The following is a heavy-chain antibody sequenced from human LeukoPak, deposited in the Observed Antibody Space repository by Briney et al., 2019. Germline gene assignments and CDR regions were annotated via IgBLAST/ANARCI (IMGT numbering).Heavy chain of an antibody. Sequence: PSETLSLTCAVSGGSISSLNLWSWLRQPPGKGLEWVGEMYLDGRTNFHPSVRGRVTIFIDKPKNQLSLQLTSVTAAGTAVYYCAGLEGRYSTDWFYFFDYWGQGALATVSS. J-gene: IGHJ4*02. CDR2: MYLDGRT. V-gene: IGHV4-4*02. CDR3: AGLEGRYSTDWFYFFDY. CDR1: GGSISSLNL. D-gene: IGHD6-19*01.